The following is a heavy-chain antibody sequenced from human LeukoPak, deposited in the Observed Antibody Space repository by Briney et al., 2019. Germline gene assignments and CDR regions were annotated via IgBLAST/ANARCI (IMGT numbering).Heavy chain of an antibody. CDR3: AKDRLFGYCSSASCSVAIDY. J-gene: IGHJ4*02. Sequence: PGGSLRLSCAASGSTFSSYAMSWVRQAPGKGLEWVSAISGSGDNTYYADSVKGRFTISRDKSKNTLYLQMNSLRAEDTAVYYCAKDRLFGYCSSASCSVAIDYWGQGTLVTVSS. V-gene: IGHV3-23*01. CDR1: GSTFSSYA. CDR2: ISGSGDNT. D-gene: IGHD2-2*01.